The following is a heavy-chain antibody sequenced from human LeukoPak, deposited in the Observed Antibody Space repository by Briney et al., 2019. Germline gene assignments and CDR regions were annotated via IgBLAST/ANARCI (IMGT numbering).Heavy chain of an antibody. CDR1: GFTFSSYD. Sequence: PGGSLRLSCAASGFTFSSYDMHWVRQATGKGLEWVSAIGTAGDTYYPGSVKGRFTISRENAKNSLYLQMNSLRAGDTAVYYCARARGGPDYYYGMDVWGQGTTVTVSS. CDR3: ARARGGPDYYYGMDV. V-gene: IGHV3-13*01. CDR2: IGTAGDT. D-gene: IGHD2-15*01. J-gene: IGHJ6*02.